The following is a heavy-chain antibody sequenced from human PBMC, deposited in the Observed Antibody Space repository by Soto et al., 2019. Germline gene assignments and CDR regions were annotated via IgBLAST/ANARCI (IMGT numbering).Heavy chain of an antibody. CDR2: ISPYNGNT. D-gene: IGHD2-21*02. J-gene: IGHJ6*02. V-gene: IGHV1-18*01. Sequence: QVQLVQSAGEVKKPGASAIVSCQASGYTFRNYIIAWLRQAPGQGLEWMGWISPYNGNTNYARQFRGRVTLTTDRSTSAAYLELRNLGSDDAATYYCARYCAGNACYSRHYYAMDVWGQGTTVFVPS. CDR3: ARYCAGNACYSRHYYAMDV. CDR1: GYTFRNYI.